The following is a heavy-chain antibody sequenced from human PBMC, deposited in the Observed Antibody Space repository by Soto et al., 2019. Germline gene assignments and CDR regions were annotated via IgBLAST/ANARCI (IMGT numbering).Heavy chain of an antibody. D-gene: IGHD3-22*01. CDR3: ARERHYDSSGFNDY. CDR2: INPSGVTT. J-gene: IGHJ4*02. V-gene: IGHV1-46*01. CDR1: VVSISSNY. Sequence: SAKVSCKACVVSISSNYRHWTRQATGQGLEWMGIINPSGVTTNYAQKFQGRVTFTADASTSTAYMELSSLRSEDTAVYYCARERHYDSSGFNDYWGQGTLVTVSS.